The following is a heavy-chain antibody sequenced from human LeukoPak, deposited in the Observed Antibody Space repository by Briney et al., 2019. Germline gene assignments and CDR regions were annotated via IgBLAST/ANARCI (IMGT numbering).Heavy chain of an antibody. CDR2: ISRGGDSP. Sequence: PGGSLRPSCAASGFTFSSYAMSWVRQAPGKGLQWVSAISRGGDSPYYADSVKGRFTISRGNSRNTLYLQMNSLRAEDTAIYYCAKEVYGSGPYYLDYWGQGTLVTVSS. CDR1: GFTFSSYA. CDR3: AKEVYGSGPYYLDY. J-gene: IGHJ4*02. D-gene: IGHD3-10*01. V-gene: IGHV3-23*01.